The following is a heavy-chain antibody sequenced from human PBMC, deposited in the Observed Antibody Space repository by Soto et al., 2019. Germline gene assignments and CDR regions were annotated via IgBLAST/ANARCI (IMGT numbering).Heavy chain of an antibody. Sequence: GGSLRLSCAASGFSVSSNYMSWVRQAPGKGLEWVAVIYSGVGTYYADSVKGRFTISRDNSKNTLYLQMNSLRAEDTAVYYCARHKSGSDWLDPWGQGTLVTVSS. CDR3: ARHKSGSDWLDP. CDR1: GFSVSSNY. J-gene: IGHJ5*02. CDR2: IYSGVGT. D-gene: IGHD2-15*01. V-gene: IGHV3-66*04.